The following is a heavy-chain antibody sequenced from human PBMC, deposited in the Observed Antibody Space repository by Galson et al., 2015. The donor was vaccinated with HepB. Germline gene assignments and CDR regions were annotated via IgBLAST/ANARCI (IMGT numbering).Heavy chain of an antibody. D-gene: IGHD1-1*01. Sequence: LRLSCAASGFTFSSYEMNWVRQAPGKGLEWVSYISSSGSTIYYADSVKGRFTISRDNAKNTVYLQMNSLRVEDTAVYYCVAWNRDYWGQGTLVTVSS. CDR1: GFTFSSYE. J-gene: IGHJ4*02. V-gene: IGHV3-48*03. CDR3: VAWNRDY. CDR2: ISSSGSTI.